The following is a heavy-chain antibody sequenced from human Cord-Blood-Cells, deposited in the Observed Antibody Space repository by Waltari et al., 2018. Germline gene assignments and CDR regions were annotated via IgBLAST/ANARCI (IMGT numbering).Heavy chain of an antibody. D-gene: IGHD6-13*01. J-gene: IGHJ3*02. CDR3: TIAIAAAGGVDI. CDR1: GGSTSSYF. CDR2: SYSSGRP. Sequence: QVQLQESGPGLVKPSETLSLTCHVTGGSTSSYFWSWIRQPPVWGLEWIGDSYSSGRPTDTPSLKSRVTLPVDTSNNLFSLKRHSVTAADAALYYWTIAIAAAGGVDIWGQGTIVTVSS. V-gene: IGHV4-59*01.